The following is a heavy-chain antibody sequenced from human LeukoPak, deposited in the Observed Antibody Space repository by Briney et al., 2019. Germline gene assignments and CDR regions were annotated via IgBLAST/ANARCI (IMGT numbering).Heavy chain of an antibody. CDR2: INHSGST. V-gene: IGHV4-34*01. J-gene: IGHJ3*02. CDR1: GFTFSSYW. CDR3: ARQKNLDAFDI. D-gene: IGHD1-14*01. Sequence: PGGSLRLSCAASGFTFSSYWMSWIRQPPGKGLEWIGEINHSGSTNYNPSLKSRVTISVDTSKNQFSLKLSSVTAADTAVYYCARQKNLDAFDIWGQGTMVTVSS.